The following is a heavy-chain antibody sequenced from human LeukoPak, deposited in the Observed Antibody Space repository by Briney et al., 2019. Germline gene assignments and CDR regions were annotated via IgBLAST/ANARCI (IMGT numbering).Heavy chain of an antibody. J-gene: IGHJ3*02. Sequence: GGSLRLSCAASGFTLSSYSMNWVRQAPGKGLEWVSSISSSSSYIYYADSVKGRFTISRDNAKNSLYLQMNSLRAEDTAVYYCAVLHDYGDYQSAFDIWGQGTMVTVSP. CDR2: ISSSSSYI. D-gene: IGHD4-17*01. CDR3: AVLHDYGDYQSAFDI. V-gene: IGHV3-21*01. CDR1: GFTLSSYS.